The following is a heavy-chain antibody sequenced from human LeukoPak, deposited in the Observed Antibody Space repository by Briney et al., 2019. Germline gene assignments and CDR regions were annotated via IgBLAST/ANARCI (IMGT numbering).Heavy chain of an antibody. CDR3: ARDRLSLGAFDI. D-gene: IGHD7-27*01. J-gene: IGHJ3*02. CDR2: GYHIGST. Sequence: SETLSLTCTVSGYSISSGYYWGWIRQPPGKGLEWIGSGYHIGSTYFNPSLRSRVTILIDIFKNQSSLKMSSVTAADTAIYYCARDRLSLGAFDIWGQGTMVTVSS. CDR1: GYSISSGYY. V-gene: IGHV4-38-2*02.